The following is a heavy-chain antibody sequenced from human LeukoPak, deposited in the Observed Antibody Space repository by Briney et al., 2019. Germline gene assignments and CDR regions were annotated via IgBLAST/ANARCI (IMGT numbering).Heavy chain of an antibody. Sequence: ASVKVSCKASGYTFTSYYMHWVRQAPGQGLEWMGWINPNSGGTNYAQKFQGRVTMTRDTSISTAYMELSRLRSDDTAVYYCARSSYYYGSGNYWGQGTLVTVSS. CDR2: INPNSGGT. J-gene: IGHJ4*02. D-gene: IGHD3-10*01. CDR1: GYTFTSYY. V-gene: IGHV1-2*02. CDR3: ARSSYYYGSGNY.